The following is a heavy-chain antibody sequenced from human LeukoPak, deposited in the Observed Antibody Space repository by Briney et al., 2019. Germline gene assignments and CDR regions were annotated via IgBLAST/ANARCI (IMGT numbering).Heavy chain of an antibody. CDR3: AREGRYCSGGSCYSTGTDYYYGMDV. J-gene: IGHJ6*02. D-gene: IGHD2-15*01. V-gene: IGHV1-69*04. Sequence: ASVKVSCKASGGTFSSYAISWVRQAPGQGLEWMGRIIPILGIANYAQKFQGRVTITADKSTSTAYMELSSLRSEDTAVYYCAREGRYCSGGSCYSTGTDYYYGMDVWGQGTTVTVSS. CDR2: IIPILGIA. CDR1: GGTFSSYA.